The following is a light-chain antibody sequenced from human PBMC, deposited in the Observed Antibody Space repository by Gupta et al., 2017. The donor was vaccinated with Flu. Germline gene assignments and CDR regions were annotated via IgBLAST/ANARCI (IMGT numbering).Light chain of an antibody. CDR3: QSVDSSGTWV. V-gene: IGLV3-25*03. J-gene: IGLJ3*02. CDR2: KDN. Sequence: SGDVLPKQNAYWYQQRPGQAPVQVIYKDNERASGIPERFSGSSSGTTVTLTISGVQAEDEADYYCQSVDSSGTWVFGGGTKLTVL. CDR1: VLPKQN.